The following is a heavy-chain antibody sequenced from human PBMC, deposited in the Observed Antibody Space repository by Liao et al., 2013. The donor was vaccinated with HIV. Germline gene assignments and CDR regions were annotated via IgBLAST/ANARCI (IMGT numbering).Heavy chain of an antibody. V-gene: IGHV4-39*07. CDR1: GGSISSSSYY. CDR3: ARDTYQEYFQH. Sequence: QLQLQESGPGLVKPSETLSLTCTVSGGSISSSSYYWGWIRQPPGKGLEWIGSIYYSGSTYYNPSLKSRVTISVDTSKNQFSLKLSSVTAADTAVYYCARDTYQEYFQHWGQGTLVTVSS. CDR2: IYYSGST. J-gene: IGHJ1*01.